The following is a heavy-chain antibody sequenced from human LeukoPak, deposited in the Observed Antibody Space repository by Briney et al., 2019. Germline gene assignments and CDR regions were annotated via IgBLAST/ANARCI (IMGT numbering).Heavy chain of an antibody. CDR1: GFTFSSYS. CDR2: ISSSSSVK. Sequence: PGGSLRLSCAASGFTFSSYSTIWVRQAPGKGLEWVSYISSSSSVKYYADSVKGRFTISRDNAKSSLYLQMNSLRAEDTAVYYCARAQVGTFDSWGQGTLVTVSS. CDR3: ARAQVGTFDS. V-gene: IGHV3-21*05. J-gene: IGHJ4*02. D-gene: IGHD1-26*01.